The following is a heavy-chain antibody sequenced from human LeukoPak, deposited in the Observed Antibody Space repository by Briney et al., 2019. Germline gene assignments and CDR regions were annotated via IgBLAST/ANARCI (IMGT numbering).Heavy chain of an antibody. CDR1: GGTFISYA. Sequence: SVKVSCKASGGTFISYAISWVRQAPGQGLEWMGGIIPIFVTANYAQKFQGRVTITADESTSTAYMDLSSLRSDDTAVYYCARGYCSSTSCDWFDPWGQGTLVTVSS. D-gene: IGHD2-2*01. CDR2: IIPIFVTA. J-gene: IGHJ5*02. V-gene: IGHV1-69*13. CDR3: ARGYCSSTSCDWFDP.